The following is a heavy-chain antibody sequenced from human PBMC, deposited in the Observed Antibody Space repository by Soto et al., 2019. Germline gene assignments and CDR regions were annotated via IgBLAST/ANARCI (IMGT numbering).Heavy chain of an antibody. CDR3: VMVDNYVTPTPQDV. J-gene: IGHJ6*02. CDR1: GYIFVNYG. D-gene: IGHD3-16*01. Sequence: QVQLVQSGDEVKKPGASVKVSCKASGYIFVNYGIAWVRQAPGQGLEWMGWISPYTGNTHSATKVQGRLTMTPDTSTRTAYMDLGSLPSDDTAVYYCVMVDNYVTPTPQDVWGQGTTVTVSS. V-gene: IGHV1-18*01. CDR2: ISPYTGNT.